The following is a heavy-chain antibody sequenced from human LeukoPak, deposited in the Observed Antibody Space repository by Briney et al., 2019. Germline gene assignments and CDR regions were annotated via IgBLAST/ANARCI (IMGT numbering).Heavy chain of an antibody. V-gene: IGHV4-30-4*08. Sequence: PSQTLSLTCSVSGGSISSGDYYWSWIRQPPGKGLEWIGYIYYSGSTYYNPSLKSRVTISVDTSKNQFSLKLSSVTAADTAVYYCARGFLDWLPIDYWGQGTLVTVSS. CDR3: ARGFLDWLPIDY. CDR2: IYYSGST. CDR1: GGSISSGDYY. J-gene: IGHJ4*02. D-gene: IGHD3/OR15-3a*01.